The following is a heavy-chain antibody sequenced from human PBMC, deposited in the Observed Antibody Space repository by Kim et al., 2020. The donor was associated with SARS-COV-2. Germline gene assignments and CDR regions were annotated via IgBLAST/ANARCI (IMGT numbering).Heavy chain of an antibody. V-gene: IGHV3-53*01. CDR2: IYSGGST. Sequence: GGSLRLSCAASGFTVSSSFMTWVRQAPGKGLEWVSVIYSGGSTFYADSVKGRFTISRDNSKNTLYLQMNSLRAEDTAIYYCARDPAMVAGWGQGTLVTVSS. J-gene: IGHJ4*02. CDR3: ARDPAMVAG. D-gene: IGHD5-18*01. CDR1: GFTVSSSF.